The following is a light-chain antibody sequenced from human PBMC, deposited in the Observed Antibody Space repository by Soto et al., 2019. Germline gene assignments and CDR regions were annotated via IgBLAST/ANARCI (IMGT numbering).Light chain of an antibody. CDR2: DAS. Sequence: ETVMTQSPATLSVSPGERATLSCRARQSVNSNLAWYQEKPGQAPRLLIYDASTRATGIPARFSGSGSETEFTLTISSLQSEDSAIYYCRQYNNWPTFGQGTKVDIK. CDR3: RQYNNWPT. J-gene: IGKJ1*01. CDR1: QSVNSN. V-gene: IGKV3-15*01.